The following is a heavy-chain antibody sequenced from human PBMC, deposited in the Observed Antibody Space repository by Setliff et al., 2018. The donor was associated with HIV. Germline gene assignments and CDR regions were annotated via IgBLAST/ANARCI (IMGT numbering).Heavy chain of an antibody. CDR1: GYTFTICG. CDR2: ISPYNGNT. J-gene: IGHJ4*02. Sequence: ASVKVSCKASGYTFTICGISWVRQAPGQGLEWMGWISPYNGNTKYEQNLQNRVTMTTDTATSTVYMELRSLRSDDTAVYYCARDRGEYDSSGSYRVSDYWGQGTLVTVSS. V-gene: IGHV1-18*01. CDR3: ARDRGEYDSSGSYRVSDY. D-gene: IGHD3-22*01.